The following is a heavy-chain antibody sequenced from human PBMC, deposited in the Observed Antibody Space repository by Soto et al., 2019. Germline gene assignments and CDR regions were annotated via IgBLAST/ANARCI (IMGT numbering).Heavy chain of an antibody. V-gene: IGHV4-39*01. D-gene: IGHD2-2*01. CDR1: GGSISSGGYY. CDR3: ARHDWSRFYGMDV. CDR2: IYYSGST. Sequence: SETLSLTCTVSGGSISSGGYYWSWIRQHPGKGLEWIGYIYYSGSTYYNPSLKSRVTISVDTSKNQFSLRASSVTAADTAVYYCARHDWSRFYGMDVWGQGTTVTVSS. J-gene: IGHJ6*02.